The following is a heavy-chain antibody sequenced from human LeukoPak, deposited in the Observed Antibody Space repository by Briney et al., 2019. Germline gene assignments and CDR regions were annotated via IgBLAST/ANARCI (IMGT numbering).Heavy chain of an antibody. CDR3: ARGVPLSCSHGVCSGYYFDY. D-gene: IGHD2-8*01. CDR1: GGSISSSSYY. CDR2: IYYSGST. V-gene: IGHV4-39*07. Sequence: SETLSLTCTVSGGSISSSSYYWGWIRQPPGKGLEWIGSIYYSGSTYYNPSLKSRVTISVDTSKNQFSLRLSSVTAADTAVYYCARGVPLSCSHGVCSGYYFDYWGQGSLVTVSS. J-gene: IGHJ4*02.